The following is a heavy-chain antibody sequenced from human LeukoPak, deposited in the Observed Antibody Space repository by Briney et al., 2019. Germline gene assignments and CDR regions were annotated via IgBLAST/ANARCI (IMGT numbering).Heavy chain of an antibody. CDR1: GFTFSSYA. J-gene: IGHJ4*02. CDR2: ISGSGGST. V-gene: IGHV3-23*01. Sequence: PGGSLRLSCAASGFTFSSYAMSWVRQAPGKGLEWVSGISGSGGSTYYTDSVKGRFTISRDNAEKSVYLQMNGLRAEDTAVYYCATYSGYDRIFDHWGQGTLVTVSS. CDR3: ATYSGYDRIFDH. D-gene: IGHD5-12*01.